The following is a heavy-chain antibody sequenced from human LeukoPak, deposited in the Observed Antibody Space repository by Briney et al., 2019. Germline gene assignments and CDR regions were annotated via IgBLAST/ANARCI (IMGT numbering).Heavy chain of an antibody. CDR2: ISSSGSTI. V-gene: IGHV3-48*03. J-gene: IGHJ4*02. CDR3: ARELVAVALFDY. D-gene: IGHD6-19*01. CDR1: GFTFSSYE. Sequence: GGSLRLSCAVSGFTFSSYEMNWVRQAPGKGLEWVSYISSSGSTIYYADSVKGRFTISRDNAKNSLYLQMNSLRAEDTAVYYCARELVAVALFDYWGRGTLVTVSS.